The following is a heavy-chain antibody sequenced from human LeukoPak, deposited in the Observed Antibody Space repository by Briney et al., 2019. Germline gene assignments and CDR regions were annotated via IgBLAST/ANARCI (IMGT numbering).Heavy chain of an antibody. D-gene: IGHD1-1*01. CDR1: GFTFSSYA. V-gene: IGHV3-30-3*01. CDR3: ARDQLPYYYYYGMDV. CDR2: ISYDGSNK. J-gene: IGHJ6*04. Sequence: GGSLRLSCAASGFTFSSYAMHWVRQAPGKGLEWVAVISYDGSNKYYADSVKGRFTISRDNSKNTLYLQMNSLRAEDTAVYYCARDQLPYYYYYGMDVWGKGTTVTVSS.